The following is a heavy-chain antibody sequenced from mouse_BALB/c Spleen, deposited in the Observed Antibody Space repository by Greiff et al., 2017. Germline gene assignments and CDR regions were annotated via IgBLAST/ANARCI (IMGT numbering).Heavy chain of an antibody. CDR1: GYTFTSYW. V-gene: IGHV1S81*02. D-gene: IGHD1-1*01. Sequence: QVQLQQPGAELVKPGASVKLSCKASGYTFTSYWMHWVKQRPGQGLEWIGEINPSNGRTNYNEKFKSKATLTVDKSSSTAYMQLSSLTSEDSAVYYCARSDYGSMYWYFDVWGAGTTVTVSS. J-gene: IGHJ1*01. CDR2: INPSNGRT. CDR3: ARSDYGSMYWYFDV.